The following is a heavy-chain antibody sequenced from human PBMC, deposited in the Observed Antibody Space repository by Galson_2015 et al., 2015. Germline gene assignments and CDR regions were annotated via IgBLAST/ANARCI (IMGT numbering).Heavy chain of an antibody. J-gene: IGHJ3*02. CDR1: GFTFSSYG. D-gene: IGHD5-18*01. CDR3: ARDLRDTAMVTGAFDI. CDR2: IWYDGSNK. V-gene: IGHV3-33*01. Sequence: SLRLSCAASGFTFSSYGMHWVRQAPGKGLEWVAVIWYDGSNKYHADSVKGRFTISRDNSKNTLYLQMNSLRAEDTAVYYCARDLRDTAMVTGAFDIWGQGTMVTVSS.